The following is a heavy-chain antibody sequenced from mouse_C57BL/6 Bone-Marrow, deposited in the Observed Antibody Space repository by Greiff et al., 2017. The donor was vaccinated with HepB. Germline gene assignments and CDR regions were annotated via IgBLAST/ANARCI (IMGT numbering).Heavy chain of an antibody. CDR3: TTWRWLRQGFDY. V-gene: IGHV14-4*01. CDR2: IDPENGDT. CDR1: GFNIKDDY. D-gene: IGHD2-2*01. J-gene: IGHJ2*01. Sequence: EVKLMESGAELVRPGASVKLSCTASGFNIKDDYMHWVKQRPEQGLEWIGWIDPENGDTEYASKFQGKATITADTSSNTAYLQLSSLTSEDTAVYYCTTWRWLRQGFDYWGQGTTLTVSS.